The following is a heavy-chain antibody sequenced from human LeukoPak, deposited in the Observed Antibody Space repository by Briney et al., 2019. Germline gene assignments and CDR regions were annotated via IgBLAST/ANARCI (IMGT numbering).Heavy chain of an antibody. J-gene: IGHJ6*04. CDR1: GFTFSDYY. V-gene: IGHV3-11*06. Sequence: GGSLRLSCAASGFTFSDYYMSWIRQAPGKGLEWVSYISSNSSYTNYADSVKGRFTISRDNAKNSLYLQMNSLRAEDTAVYYCARDGYGSGSGYYGMDVWGKGTTVTVSS. CDR3: ARDGYGSGSGYYGMDV. D-gene: IGHD3-10*01. CDR2: ISSNSSYT.